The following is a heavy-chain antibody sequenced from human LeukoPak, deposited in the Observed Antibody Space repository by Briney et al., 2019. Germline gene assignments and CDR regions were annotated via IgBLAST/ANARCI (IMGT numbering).Heavy chain of an antibody. CDR3: AGDLYSSSWYPHYYYGMDV. CDR1: GFTFSSYS. J-gene: IGHJ6*02. D-gene: IGHD6-13*01. CDR2: VSSSSSYI. Sequence: GGSLRLSCAASGFTFSSYSINWVRQAPGKGLEWVSSVSSSSSYIYYADSVKGRFTISRDNAKNSLYLQMNSLRAEDTAVYYCAGDLYSSSWYPHYYYGMDVWGQGTTVTVSS. V-gene: IGHV3-21*01.